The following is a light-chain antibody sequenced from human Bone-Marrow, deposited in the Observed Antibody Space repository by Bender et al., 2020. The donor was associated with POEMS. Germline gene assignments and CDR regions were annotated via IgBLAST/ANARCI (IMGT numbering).Light chain of an antibody. CDR1: SLDVGAYDF. V-gene: IGLV2-14*03. CDR3: CSHSTRTTFV. Sequence: QSALTQPASVSGSLGQSITISCTGSSLDVGAYDFVSWYQHHPASAPKLKIFDVRRRPPGISDRFSGSKFDTTASLTISGLQPEDEADYFCCSHSTRTTFVFGTGTRVTVL. J-gene: IGLJ1*01. CDR2: DVR.